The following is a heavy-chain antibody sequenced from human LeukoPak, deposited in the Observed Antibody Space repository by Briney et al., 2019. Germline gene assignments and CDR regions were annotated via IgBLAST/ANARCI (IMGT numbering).Heavy chain of an antibody. D-gene: IGHD1-26*01. CDR3: ARDRRYSGSYLDY. V-gene: IGHV3-11*01. CDR1: GFTFSDYY. J-gene: IGHJ4*02. CDR2: ISSSGSTI. Sequence: PGGSLRLSCAASGFTFSDYYMSWIRQAPGKGLEWVSYISSSGSTIYYAGSVKGRFTISRDNAKNSLYLQMNSLRAEDTAVYYCARDRRYSGSYLDYWGQGTLVTVSS.